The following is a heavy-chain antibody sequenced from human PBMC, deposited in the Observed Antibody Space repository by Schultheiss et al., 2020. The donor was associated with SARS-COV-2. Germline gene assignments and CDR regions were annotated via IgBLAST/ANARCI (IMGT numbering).Heavy chain of an antibody. Sequence: GGSLRLSCAASGFTFDDYAMHWVRQAPGKGLEWVSGISWNSGSIGYADSVKGRFTISRDNAKNSLYLQMNSLRAEDTAVYYCARDSSLDTAMVPYYYYYMDVWGKGTTVTVSS. CDR2: ISWNSGSI. J-gene: IGHJ6*03. CDR1: GFTFDDYA. V-gene: IGHV3-9*01. D-gene: IGHD5-18*01. CDR3: ARDSSLDTAMVPYYYYYMDV.